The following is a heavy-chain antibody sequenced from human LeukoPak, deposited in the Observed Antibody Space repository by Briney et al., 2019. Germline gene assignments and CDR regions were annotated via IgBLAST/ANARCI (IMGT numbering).Heavy chain of an antibody. V-gene: IGHV3-23*01. CDR2: IRGSGGST. J-gene: IGHJ3*02. CDR1: GFTFTKYW. Sequence: AGGSLTLSCAASGFTFTKYWMTWVRQAPGKGLEWVSAIRGSGGSTYYADSVKGRFTISRDNSKNTLYLQMNSLRAEETAVYYGAKDLLLWFGAQYAFDIWGQGTMVTVSS. CDR3: AKDLLLWFGAQYAFDI. D-gene: IGHD3-10*01.